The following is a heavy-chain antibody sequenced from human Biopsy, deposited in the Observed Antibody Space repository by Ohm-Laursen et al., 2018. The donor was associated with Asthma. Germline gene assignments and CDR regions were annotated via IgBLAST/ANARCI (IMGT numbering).Heavy chain of an antibody. V-gene: IGHV3-30*04. CDR3: AREPIKATYFYGMDV. CDR2: ISNDGKNE. D-gene: IGHD3-9*01. J-gene: IGHJ6*02. Sequence: SLRLSCAAAGFTFHNYVMHWVRQAPGKGLEWVAVISNDGKNEYYGDSVKGRFTISRDKSMSTLYLQLSSLRAEDTAVYFCAREPIKATYFYGMDVWGQGTTVTVSS. CDR1: GFTFHNYV.